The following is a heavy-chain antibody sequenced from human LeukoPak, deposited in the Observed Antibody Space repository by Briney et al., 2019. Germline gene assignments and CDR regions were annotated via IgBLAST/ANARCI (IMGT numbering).Heavy chain of an antibody. CDR1: GGSISSGGYY. V-gene: IGHV4-61*02. CDR3: AFDI. J-gene: IGHJ3*02. CDR2: IYTSGST. Sequence: SETLSLTCTVSGGSISSGGYYWSWIRQPAGKGLEWIGRIYTSGSTNYNPSLKSRVTISVDTSKNQFSLRLSSVTAADTAVYYDAFDIWGQGTMVTVSS.